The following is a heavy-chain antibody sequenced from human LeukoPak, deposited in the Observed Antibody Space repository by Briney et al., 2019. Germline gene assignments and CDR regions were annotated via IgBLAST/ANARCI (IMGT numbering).Heavy chain of an antibody. CDR2: INHNGNVN. D-gene: IGHD2-21*01. Sequence: GGSLRLSCAASGLTFSSYWMNWARQAPGKGLEWVASINHNGNVNYYVDSVKGRFTISRDNAKNSLYLQMNSLRAEDTAVYYCARADSGPPNDYWGQGTLVTVSS. V-gene: IGHV3-7*01. CDR1: GLTFSSYW. J-gene: IGHJ4*02. CDR3: ARADSGPPNDY.